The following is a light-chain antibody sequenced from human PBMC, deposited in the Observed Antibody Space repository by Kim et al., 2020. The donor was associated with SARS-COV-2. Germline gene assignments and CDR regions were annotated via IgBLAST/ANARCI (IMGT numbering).Light chain of an antibody. CDR2: VAS. Sequence: EIVMTQSPVTLSVSPGERATLSCRASQSISSNLAWFQQKPGQAPRLLIYVASTRATGIPARFSGSGSGTDFTLTISSLQSEDSAVYYCQQYFLWPTYTSGQGTKLEI. J-gene: IGKJ2*01. CDR3: QQYFLWPTYT. CDR1: QSISSN. V-gene: IGKV3-15*01.